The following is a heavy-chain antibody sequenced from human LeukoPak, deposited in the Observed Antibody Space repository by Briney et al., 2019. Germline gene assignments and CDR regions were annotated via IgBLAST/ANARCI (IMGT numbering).Heavy chain of an antibody. J-gene: IGHJ4*02. CDR1: GFTFRTFS. CDR3: ARESKGYGDYYFDY. V-gene: IGHV3-48*04. CDR2: ISGSGSTI. D-gene: IGHD4-17*01. Sequence: GGSLRLSCAASGFTFRTFSMNWVRQAPGKGLEWVSYISGSGSTIYYADSVKGRFTISRDNAKNSLYLQMNSLRAEDTAVYYCARESKGYGDYYFDYWGQGTLVTVSS.